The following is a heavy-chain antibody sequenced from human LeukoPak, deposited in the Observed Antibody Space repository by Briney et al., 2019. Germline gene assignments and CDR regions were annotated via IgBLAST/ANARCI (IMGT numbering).Heavy chain of an antibody. D-gene: IGHD4-17*01. V-gene: IGHV4-31*03. CDR1: GGSISSGGYY. J-gene: IGHJ4*02. CDR2: IYYSGST. CDR3: AGPARLYGDYAPYYFAY. Sequence: PSQTLSLTCTVSGGSISSGGYYWSWIRQHPGKGLEWIGYIYYSGSTYYNPSLKSRVTISVDTSKNQFSLKLSSVTAAGTAVYYGAGPARLYGDYAPYYFAYWGQGTLVTASP.